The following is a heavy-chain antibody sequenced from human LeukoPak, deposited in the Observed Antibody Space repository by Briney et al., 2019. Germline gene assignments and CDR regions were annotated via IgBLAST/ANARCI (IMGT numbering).Heavy chain of an antibody. CDR1: GASVTSHC. V-gene: IGHV4-59*02. J-gene: IGHJ4*02. D-gene: IGHD4-23*01. Sequence: PSETLSLTCTVSGASVTSHCWNWIRQPAGQGLEWIGYISHTGNTNSNPSLKSRVTKSLDTSKNQFSLKLTSVTAADTAVYYGARWSDTYRAFDYWGQGTLVTVSS. CDR2: ISHTGNT. CDR3: ARWSDTYRAFDY.